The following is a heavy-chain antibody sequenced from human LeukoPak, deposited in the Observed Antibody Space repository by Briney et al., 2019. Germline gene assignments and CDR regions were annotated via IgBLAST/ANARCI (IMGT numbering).Heavy chain of an antibody. Sequence: GGSLTLSCIVSGFSFNSYTMNWVRQAPGKGLEWVSTISPVSSYTWYAESVKGRFTISRDNPKNSPYLQMDSLRAEDTAVYYCVRDVSRRIGMDVWGQGTAVTVSS. CDR2: ISPVSSYT. CDR3: VRDVSRRIGMDV. CDR1: GFSFNSYT. D-gene: IGHD2/OR15-2a*01. V-gene: IGHV3-21*01. J-gene: IGHJ6*02.